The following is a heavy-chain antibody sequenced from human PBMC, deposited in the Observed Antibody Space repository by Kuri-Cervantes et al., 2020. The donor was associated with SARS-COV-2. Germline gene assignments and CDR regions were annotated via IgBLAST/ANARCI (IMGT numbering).Heavy chain of an antibody. V-gene: IGHV3-7*02. CDR1: GFTLSNYW. D-gene: IGHD3-3*01. CDR2: IKQDGSER. J-gene: IGHJ6*02. Sequence: ETLSLTCAASGFTLSNYWMSWVRQAPGKGLEWVANIKQDGSERYYVDSVKGRFTISRDNAKNTLYLQMNSLRAEDTAVYYCASGGPYYDFWSGLTYNYYYGMDVWGQGTTVTVSS. CDR3: ASGGPYYDFWSGLTYNYYYGMDV.